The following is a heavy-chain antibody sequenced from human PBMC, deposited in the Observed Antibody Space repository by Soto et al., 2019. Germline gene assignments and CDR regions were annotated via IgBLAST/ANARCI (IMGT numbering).Heavy chain of an antibody. Sequence: EVQLLESGGGLVQPGGSLRLSCAASGFTFSSYAMSWVRQAPGKGLEWVSAISGSGGSTYYADSVKGRFTISRDNSKNTRYLQMNSLRAEDTAVYYCAKSPRMVRGVINRVAFDIWGQGTMVTVSS. J-gene: IGHJ3*02. D-gene: IGHD3-10*01. V-gene: IGHV3-23*01. CDR2: ISGSGGST. CDR3: AKSPRMVRGVINRVAFDI. CDR1: GFTFSSYA.